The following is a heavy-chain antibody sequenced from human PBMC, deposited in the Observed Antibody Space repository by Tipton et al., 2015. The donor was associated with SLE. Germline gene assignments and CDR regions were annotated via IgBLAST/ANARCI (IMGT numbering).Heavy chain of an antibody. CDR2: IKEDGSER. J-gene: IGHJ4*02. Sequence: SLRLSCAASGFTFSDYYMSWIRQAPGKGLEWVANIKEDGSERYYVDSVKGRFTISRDNSKNTLYLQMNSLRAEDTAVYYCASDYYDSSGSVDYWGQGTLVTVSS. V-gene: IGHV3-7*03. CDR1: GFTFSDYY. CDR3: ASDYYDSSGSVDY. D-gene: IGHD3-22*01.